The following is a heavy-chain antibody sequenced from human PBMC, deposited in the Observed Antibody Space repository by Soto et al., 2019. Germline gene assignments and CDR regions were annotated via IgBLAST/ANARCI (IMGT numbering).Heavy chain of an antibody. V-gene: IGHV3-30-3*01. CDR3: ARDQEYDILTGYLNY. Sequence: GGSLRLSCAASGFTFSSSAMHWVRKAPGKGLEWVAVISYDGSNKYYADSVKGRFTISRDNSKNTLYLQMNSLRAEDTAVYYCARDQEYDILTGYLNYWGQGTLVTVSS. J-gene: IGHJ4*02. CDR2: ISYDGSNK. CDR1: GFTFSSSA. D-gene: IGHD3-9*01.